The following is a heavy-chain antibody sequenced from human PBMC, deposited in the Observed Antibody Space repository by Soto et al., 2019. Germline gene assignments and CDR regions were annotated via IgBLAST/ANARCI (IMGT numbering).Heavy chain of an antibody. CDR1: GYSFTSYC. CDR3: AGGEGWLDPY. Sequence: PGESLKISCKGSGYSFTSYCISCVRQMPGKGLEWMGRIDPSDSYTNYSPSFQGHVTISADKSISTAYLQWSSLKASDTAMYYCAGGEGWLDPYWGQGSLVIVS. CDR2: IDPSDSYT. V-gene: IGHV5-10-1*01. J-gene: IGHJ1*01. D-gene: IGHD3-22*01.